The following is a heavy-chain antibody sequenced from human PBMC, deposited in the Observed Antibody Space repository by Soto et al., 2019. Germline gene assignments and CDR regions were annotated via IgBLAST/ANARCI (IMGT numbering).Heavy chain of an antibody. CDR3: AKDDDYDILTGYYRYGYFDY. J-gene: IGHJ4*02. CDR1: GFTFSSYA. D-gene: IGHD3-9*01. Sequence: GGSLRLSCVASGFTFSSYAMSWVRQAPGKGLEWVSAISGSGGSTYYADSVKGRFAISRDNSKNTLYLQMNSLRAEDTAVYYCAKDDDYDILTGYYRYGYFDYWGQGTLVTVSS. V-gene: IGHV3-23*01. CDR2: ISGSGGST.